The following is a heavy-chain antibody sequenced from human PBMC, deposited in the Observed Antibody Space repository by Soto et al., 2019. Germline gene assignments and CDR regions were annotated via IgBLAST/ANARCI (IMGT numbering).Heavy chain of an antibody. CDR3: VRGVLS. D-gene: IGHD3-10*01. CDR2: IHHSGST. Sequence: SETLSLTCNVSGGSISSGGYYWTWIRQHPGKGLEWIGNIHHSGSTFYNPSLKSRVSISVDTSKNQFSLKLSSVTAADTAVYFCVRGVLSWGQGTLVT. V-gene: IGHV4-31*03. J-gene: IGHJ1*01. CDR1: GGSISSGGYY.